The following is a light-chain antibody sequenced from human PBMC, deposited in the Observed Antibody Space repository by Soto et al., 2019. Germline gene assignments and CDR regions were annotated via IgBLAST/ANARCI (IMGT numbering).Light chain of an antibody. Sequence: QSALTQPASVSGSPGQSITISCTGTSSDIGDYNYVSWYQQHPGSAPKLLIFDVSNRRSGVSNRFSGSKSGNTASLTISGLQAEDEADYYCSSYTSSSARVFGGGTKVTVL. CDR3: SSYTSSSARV. J-gene: IGLJ2*01. CDR1: SSDIGDYNY. V-gene: IGLV2-14*01. CDR2: DVS.